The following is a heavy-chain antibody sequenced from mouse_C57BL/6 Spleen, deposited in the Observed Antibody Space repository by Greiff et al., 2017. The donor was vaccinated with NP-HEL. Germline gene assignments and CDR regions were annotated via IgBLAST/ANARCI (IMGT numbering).Heavy chain of an antibody. CDR2: ISSGSSYT. CDR1: GFTFSSYG. V-gene: IGHV5-6*01. D-gene: IGHD3-3*01. Sequence: EVQVVESGGDLVKPGGSLKLSCAASGFTFSSYGMSWVRQTPDKRLEWVATISSGSSYTYYPDSVKGRFTISRDNAKNTLYLQRSSLKSEDTAMYYCARLGQDYFDYWGQGTTLTVSS. CDR3: ARLGQDYFDY. J-gene: IGHJ2*01.